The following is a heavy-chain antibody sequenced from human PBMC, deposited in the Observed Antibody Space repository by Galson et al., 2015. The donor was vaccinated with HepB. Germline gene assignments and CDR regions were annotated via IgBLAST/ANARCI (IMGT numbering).Heavy chain of an antibody. V-gene: IGHV1-69*08. D-gene: IGHD3-16*02. Sequence: SLKLSCTASGGTFSNYTISWVRQAPGKGLEWMGRIIPIFPTTNYAHNLQGRVTMTADKSTSTAYMELTSLRSEDTAVYYCARGNSCLSNTCYTHFDYWGQGTLVTVSS. CDR2: IIPIFPTT. J-gene: IGHJ4*02. CDR3: ARGNSCLSNTCYTHFDY. CDR1: GGTFSNYT.